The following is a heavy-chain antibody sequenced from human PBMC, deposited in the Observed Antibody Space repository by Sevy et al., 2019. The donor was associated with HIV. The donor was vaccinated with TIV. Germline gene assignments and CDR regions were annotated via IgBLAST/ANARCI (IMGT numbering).Heavy chain of an antibody. CDR1: GFTFSSYG. J-gene: IGHJ4*02. Sequence: GGSLRLSCAASGFTFSSYGMHWVRQAPGKGLEWVAFIRYDGSNKYYADSVKGRFTISRDNSKNTLYLQMNSLRAEDTAVYYCAKISWERCGGGNFDYWGQGTLVTVSS. V-gene: IGHV3-30*02. CDR2: IRYDGSNK. D-gene: IGHD3-16*01. CDR3: AKISWERCGGGNFDY.